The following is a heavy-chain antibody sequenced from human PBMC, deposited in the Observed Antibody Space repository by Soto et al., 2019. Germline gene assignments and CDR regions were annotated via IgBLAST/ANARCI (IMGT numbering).Heavy chain of an antibody. CDR1: GFTFTNSA. CDR2: IVVGSGNT. J-gene: IGHJ6*02. V-gene: IGHV1-58*01. Sequence: VKVSCNASGFTFTNSAVQWVRQARGQRLEWIGWIVVGSGNTNYAQKFQERVNITRDMSTSTAYMELSSLRSEDTAVYYWAAGIYSYYGMYFWGQGTTVTVSS. CDR3: AAGIYSYYGMYF.